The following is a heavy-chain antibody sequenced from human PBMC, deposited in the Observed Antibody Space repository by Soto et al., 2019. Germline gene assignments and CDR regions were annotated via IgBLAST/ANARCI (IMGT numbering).Heavy chain of an antibody. J-gene: IGHJ3*02. CDR1: GYHFTKYA. Sequence: GGPLRLSCLASGYHFTKYALSWVRQAPGKGLEWVSAISSGGDNTHYADSVKGRFTITRDNSKNMLYLEMNSLTVEDTAVYYCVRRAQYFDGTGFHAFDIWGQGTRVTVSS. CDR3: VRRAQYFDGTGFHAFDI. V-gene: IGHV3-23*01. CDR2: ISSGGDNT. D-gene: IGHD3-22*01.